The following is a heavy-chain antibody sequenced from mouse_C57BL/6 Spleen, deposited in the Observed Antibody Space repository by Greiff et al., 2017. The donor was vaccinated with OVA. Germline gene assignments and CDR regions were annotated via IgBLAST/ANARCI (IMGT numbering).Heavy chain of an antibody. V-gene: IGHV1-47*01. Sequence: VKLMESGAELVKPGASVKMSCKASGYTFTTYPIEWMKQNHGKSLEWIGNFHPYNDDTKYNEKFKGKATLTVEKSSSTVYLELSRVTSDDSAVDYCARSYDGYYLDYWGQGTTLTVSS. J-gene: IGHJ2*01. CDR1: GYTFTTYP. D-gene: IGHD2-3*01. CDR3: ARSYDGYYLDY. CDR2: FHPYNDDT.